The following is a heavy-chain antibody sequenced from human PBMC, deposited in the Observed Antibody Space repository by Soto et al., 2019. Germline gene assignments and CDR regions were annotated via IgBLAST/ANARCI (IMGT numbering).Heavy chain of an antibody. CDR2: ISSSSTTI. Sequence: EVQLVESGGGLVQPGGSLRLSCAASGFTLSSYNMNWVRQAPGKGLEWVSYISSSSTTIHYGDSVKGRFTISRDNAKNSLYLQMNSLRAEDTAVYYCARGVGYCSGGSCYLDSWGQGTLVTVSS. J-gene: IGHJ4*02. V-gene: IGHV3-48*01. D-gene: IGHD2-15*01. CDR1: GFTLSSYN. CDR3: ARGVGYCSGGSCYLDS.